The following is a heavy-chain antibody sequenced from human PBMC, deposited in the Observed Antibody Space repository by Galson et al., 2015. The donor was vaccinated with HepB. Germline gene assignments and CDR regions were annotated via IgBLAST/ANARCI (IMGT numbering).Heavy chain of an antibody. V-gene: IGHV3-30*04. CDR2: ISYDGSNK. J-gene: IGHJ4*02. CDR3: ARDLGITMIVPVDY. D-gene: IGHD3-22*01. CDR1: GFTFSSYA. Sequence: SLRLSCAASGFTFSSYAMHWVRQAPGKGLEWVAVISYDGSNKYYADSVKGRFTISRDNSKNTLYLRMNSLRAEDTAVYYCARDLGITMIVPVDYWGQGTLVTVSS.